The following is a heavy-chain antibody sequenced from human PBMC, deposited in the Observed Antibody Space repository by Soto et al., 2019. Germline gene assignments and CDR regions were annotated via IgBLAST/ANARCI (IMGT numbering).Heavy chain of an antibody. V-gene: IGHV1-2*04. CDR2: INPNSGGT. Sequence: VASVKVSCKASGYTFTGYYMHWVRQAPGQGLEWMGWINPNSGGTNYAQKFQGWVTMTRDTSISTAYMELSRLRSDDTAVYYCARDSPIPHGDYAHYYGMDVWGQGTTVTVSS. CDR3: ARDSPIPHGDYAHYYGMDV. D-gene: IGHD4-17*01. CDR1: GYTFTGYY. J-gene: IGHJ6*02.